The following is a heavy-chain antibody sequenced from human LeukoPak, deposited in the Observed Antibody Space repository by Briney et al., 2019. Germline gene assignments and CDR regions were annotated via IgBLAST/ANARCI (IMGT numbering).Heavy chain of an antibody. Sequence: ASVKVSCKASGYTFTGYYMHWVRQAPGQGLEWMGWINPNSGGTNYEQKFQGRVTMIRDTSISTAYMELSRLRSDDTAVYYCARDLRRSYYGSGKGYYFDYWGQGTLVTVSS. CDR1: GYTFTGYY. CDR2: INPNSGGT. V-gene: IGHV1-2*02. CDR3: ARDLRRSYYGSGKGYYFDY. J-gene: IGHJ4*02. D-gene: IGHD3-10*01.